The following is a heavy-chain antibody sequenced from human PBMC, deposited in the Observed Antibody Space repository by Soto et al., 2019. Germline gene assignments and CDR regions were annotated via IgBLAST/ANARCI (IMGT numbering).Heavy chain of an antibody. J-gene: IGHJ4*02. D-gene: IGHD2-2*01. Sequence: ASVKVSCKASGGTFSSYTISWVRQAPGKGLEWMGRIIPILGIANYAQKFQGRVTITADKSTSTAYMELSSLRSEDTAVYYCAAHLPAAMLPVYWGQGTLVTVSS. CDR2: IIPILGIA. CDR1: GGTFSSYT. V-gene: IGHV1-69*02. CDR3: AAHLPAAMLPVY.